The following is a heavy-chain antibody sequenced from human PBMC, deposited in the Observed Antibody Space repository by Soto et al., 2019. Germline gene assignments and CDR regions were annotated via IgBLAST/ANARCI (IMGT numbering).Heavy chain of an antibody. CDR3: AREGSSGYYYGY. D-gene: IGHD3-22*01. J-gene: IGHJ4*02. CDR1: GYTFTNYY. V-gene: IGHV1-46*01. CDR2: INPKPGTT. Sequence: ASVKVSCKASGYTFTNYYIHWVRQAPGQGLEWVGLINPKPGTTNDAPKFQGRVTMTRDTSTSTVYMELSSLRSEDTAVYYCAREGSSGYYYGYWGQGTLVTVSS.